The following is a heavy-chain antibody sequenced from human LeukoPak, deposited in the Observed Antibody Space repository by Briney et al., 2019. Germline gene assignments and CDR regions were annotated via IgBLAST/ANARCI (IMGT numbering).Heavy chain of an antibody. CDR1: GFTFSSYW. V-gene: IGHV3-74*01. D-gene: IGHD3-10*01. J-gene: IGHJ5*01. Sequence: GGSLRLSCAASGFTFSSYWMHWVRQTPGKGLMWGARIKSDGSTIYADSVQGRFTISRDNAKNMVYLQMNSLRADDTAIYYCTRAITYFYGSVTYDWFDSWGQGTRVTVSS. CDR3: TRAITYFYGSVTYDWFDS. CDR2: IKSDGST.